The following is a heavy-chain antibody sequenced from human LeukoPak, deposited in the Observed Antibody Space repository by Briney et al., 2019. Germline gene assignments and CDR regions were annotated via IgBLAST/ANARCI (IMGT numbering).Heavy chain of an antibody. CDR1: GGSFSGYY. CDR2: INHSGST. J-gene: IGHJ4*02. V-gene: IGHV4-34*01. CDR3: ANSMVRGDY. D-gene: IGHD3-10*01. Sequence: SETLSLTCALYGGSFSGYYWSWIRQPPGKGLEWIGEINHSGSTNYNPSLKSRVTISVDTSKNQFSLKLSSVTAADTAVYYCANSMVRGDYWGQGTLVTVSS.